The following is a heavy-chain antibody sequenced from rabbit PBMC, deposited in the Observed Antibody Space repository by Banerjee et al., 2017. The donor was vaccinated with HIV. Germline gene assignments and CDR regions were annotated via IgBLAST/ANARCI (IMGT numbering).Heavy chain of an antibody. CDR2: FYTGDGNS. D-gene: IGHD4-2*01. CDR1: GFSFSSGYD. V-gene: IGHV1S40*01. J-gene: IGHJ3*01. CDR3: ARGDAGSDYAFAL. Sequence: QSLEESGGDLVKPGASLTLTCTASGFSFSSGYDMCWVRQAPGKGLEWIGCFYTGDGNSYHVNWAKGRFTISKTSSTTGTLQMTSLTAADTATYFCARGDAGSDYAFALWGQGTLVTVS.